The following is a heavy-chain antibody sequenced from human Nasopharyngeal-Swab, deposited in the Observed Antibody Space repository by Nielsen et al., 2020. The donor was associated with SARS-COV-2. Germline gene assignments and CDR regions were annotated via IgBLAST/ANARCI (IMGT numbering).Heavy chain of an antibody. D-gene: IGHD3-10*01. CDR3: ARHLWFGELGDY. J-gene: IGHJ4*02. CDR1: GFTVSSNY. Sequence: GESLKISCAASGFTVSSNYMSWVRPAPGKGLEWVSVIYSGGSTYYADSVKGRFTISRDNSKNTLYLQMNSLRAEDTAVYYCARHLWFGELGDYWGQGTLVTVSS. CDR2: IYSGGST. V-gene: IGHV3-53*01.